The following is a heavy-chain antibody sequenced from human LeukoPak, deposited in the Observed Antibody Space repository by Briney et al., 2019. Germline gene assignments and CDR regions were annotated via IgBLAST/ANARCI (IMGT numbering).Heavy chain of an antibody. CDR1: GGTFSSYA. Sequence: AASVKVSCKASGGTFSSYAISWVRQAPGQGLEWMGRIIPIFGTANYAQKFQGRVTITTDESTSTAYMELSSLISEDTAVYYCARDVDGYTLEGYWGQGTLVTVSS. CDR3: ARDVDGYTLEGY. CDR2: IIPIFGTA. J-gene: IGHJ4*02. D-gene: IGHD5-24*01. V-gene: IGHV1-69*05.